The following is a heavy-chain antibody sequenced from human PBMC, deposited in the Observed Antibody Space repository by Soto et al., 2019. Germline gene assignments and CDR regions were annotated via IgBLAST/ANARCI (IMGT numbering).Heavy chain of an antibody. V-gene: IGHV4-61*08. Sequence: SETLSLTCTVSGDSVTSGDYYWSWIWQPPGKGLEWIGYIYYSGNTNYSPSLKSRVAISLDTSHNQFSLKLSSVTAADTAVYYCAKDFRYYYDSSGPQDYWGQGTLVTVSS. D-gene: IGHD3-22*01. CDR3: AKDFRYYYDSSGPQDY. CDR2: IYYSGNT. CDR1: GDSVTSGDYY. J-gene: IGHJ4*02.